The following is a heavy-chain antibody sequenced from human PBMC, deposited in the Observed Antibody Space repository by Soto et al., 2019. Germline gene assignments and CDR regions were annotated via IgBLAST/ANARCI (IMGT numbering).Heavy chain of an antibody. J-gene: IGHJ5*02. CDR1: GYNFATYW. D-gene: IGHD4-17*01. CDR3: ARHGLYGDYASNYFDP. Sequence: ESLKISCKGSGYNFATYWIAWVRQMPGKGLEYMGIIYPGDSDTRYSPSFQGQVTFSADKSINTDYLQWSSLKASDTAMYYCARHGLYGDYASNYFDPWGQGTLVTVSS. V-gene: IGHV5-51*01. CDR2: IYPGDSDT.